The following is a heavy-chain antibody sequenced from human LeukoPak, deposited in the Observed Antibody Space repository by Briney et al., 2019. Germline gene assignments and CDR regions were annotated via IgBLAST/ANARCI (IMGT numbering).Heavy chain of an antibody. J-gene: IGHJ4*02. CDR1: GFTFSSYA. CDR3: AKIGRDGYNVDY. D-gene: IGHD5-24*01. V-gene: IGHV3-23*01. CDR2: ISGSGGST. Sequence: GGSLRLSCAASGFTFSSYAMSWVRQAPGKALEWVSAISGSGGSTYYADSVKGRFTISRDNSKNTLYLQMNSLRAEDTAVYYCAKIGRDGYNVDYWGQGTLVTVSS.